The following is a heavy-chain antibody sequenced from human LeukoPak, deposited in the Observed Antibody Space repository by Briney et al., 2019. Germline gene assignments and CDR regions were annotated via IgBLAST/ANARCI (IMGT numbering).Heavy chain of an antibody. CDR2: ISYDGSNK. V-gene: IGHV3-30*04. CDR1: GFTFSSYA. D-gene: IGHD3-10*01. J-gene: IGHJ4*02. Sequence: GRSLRLSCAASGFTFSSYAMHWVRQAPGKGLEGVAVISYDGSNKYYADSVKGRFTISRDNSKNTLYLQMNSLRAQDTAVYYCARDSSPYYYGSGSHDYWGQGTLVTVSS. CDR3: ARDSSPYYYGSGSHDY.